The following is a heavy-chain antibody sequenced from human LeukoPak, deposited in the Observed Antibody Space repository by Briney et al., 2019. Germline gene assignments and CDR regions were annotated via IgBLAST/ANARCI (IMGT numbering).Heavy chain of an antibody. CDR3: ARDYCGGDCGYWYFDL. Sequence: GGSLRLSCAAPGFTFSSYSMNWVRQAPGKGLEWVSYISSSSSTIYYADSVKGRFTISRDNAKNSLYLQMNSLRDEDTAVYYCARDYCGGDCGYWYFDLWGRGTLVTVSS. V-gene: IGHV3-48*02. CDR2: ISSSSSTI. J-gene: IGHJ2*01. D-gene: IGHD2-21*02. CDR1: GFTFSSYS.